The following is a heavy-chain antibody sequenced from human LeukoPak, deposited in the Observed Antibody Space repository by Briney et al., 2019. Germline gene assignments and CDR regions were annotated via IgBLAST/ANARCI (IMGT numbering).Heavy chain of an antibody. Sequence: GGSLRLSCAASGFTFSSYGTHWVRQAPGKGLEWVAVIWYDGSNKYYADSVKGRFTISRDNSKNTLYLQMNSLRAEDTAVHYCARVFLVGATYNHDAFDIWGQGTMVTVSS. V-gene: IGHV3-33*01. CDR1: GFTFSSYG. D-gene: IGHD1-26*01. CDR2: IWYDGSNK. J-gene: IGHJ3*02. CDR3: ARVFLVGATYNHDAFDI.